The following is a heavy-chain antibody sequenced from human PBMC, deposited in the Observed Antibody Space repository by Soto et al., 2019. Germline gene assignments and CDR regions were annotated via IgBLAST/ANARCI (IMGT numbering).Heavy chain of an antibody. J-gene: IGHJ4*02. V-gene: IGHV2-5*02. CDR2: LNWADDK. Sequence: QITLKTSGPPLVKPTQTHTLTCSFSGFSRSTSGVGLGWNRQPPGNALQWHAFLNWADDKRYSPSLKSRLTITKDTPKTEVRLTVTSMDAVDPATNYCARTSVNCGCRGLVDYWGQGTLFTVAS. CDR3: ARTSVNCGCRGLVDY. D-gene: IGHD7-27*01. CDR1: GFSRSTSGVG.